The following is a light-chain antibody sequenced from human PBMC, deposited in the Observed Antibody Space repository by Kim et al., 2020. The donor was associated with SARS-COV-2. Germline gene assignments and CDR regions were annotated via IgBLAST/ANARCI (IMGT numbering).Light chain of an antibody. V-gene: IGKV1-39*01. CDR2: SAS. CDR3: QQSSSTPIT. CDR1: ENINTY. J-gene: IGKJ5*01. Sequence: DIQMTQSPSSLSAAVGERVIITCRASENINTYLHWYQQRPGKAPRLLIYSASSLQSGVPSTFSGSGSGTDFSLTITSLQPDDFATYFCQQSSSTPITFGQGTRLEIK.